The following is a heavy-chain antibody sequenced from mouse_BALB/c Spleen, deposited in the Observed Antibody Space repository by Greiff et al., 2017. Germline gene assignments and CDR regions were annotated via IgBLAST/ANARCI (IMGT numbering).Heavy chain of an antibody. CDR1: GFSLTSYG. V-gene: IGHV2-2*02. J-gene: IGHJ3*01. CDR2: IWSGGST. CDR3: ARPRRYDWWFAY. D-gene: IGHD2-14*01. Sequence: VKLMESGPGLVQPSQSLSITCTVSGFSLTSYGVHWVRQSPGKGLEWLGVIWSGGSTDYTAAFISRLSISKDNSKSQVFFKMNSRQANDTAIYYCARPRRYDWWFAYWGQGTLVTVSA.